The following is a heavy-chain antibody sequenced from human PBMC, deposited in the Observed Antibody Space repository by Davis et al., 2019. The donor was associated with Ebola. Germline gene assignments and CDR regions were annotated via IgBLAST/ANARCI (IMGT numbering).Heavy chain of an antibody. D-gene: IGHD3-16*02. Sequence: MPSETLSLTCTVSGGSISSSSYYWGWIRQPPGKGLEWFGSIYYSGSTNYNPSLKSRVTISLDTSKNQFSLKLSSVTAADTAVYYCASYDYIWGSYHPWGQGTLVTVSS. J-gene: IGHJ5*02. CDR3: ASYDYIWGSYHP. CDR1: GGSISSSSYY. CDR2: IYYSGST. V-gene: IGHV4-39*07.